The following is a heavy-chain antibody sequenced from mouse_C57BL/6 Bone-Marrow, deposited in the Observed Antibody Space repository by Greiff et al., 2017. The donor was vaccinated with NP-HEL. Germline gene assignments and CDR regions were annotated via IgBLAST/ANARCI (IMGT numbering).Heavy chain of an antibody. CDR1: GYSITSGYY. CDR2: ISYDGSN. Sequence: VQLKESGPGLVKPSQSLSLTCSVTGYSITSGYYWNWIRQFPGNKLEWMGYISYDGSNNYNPSLKNRISITRDTSKNQFFLKLNSVTTEDTATYYCARERIYYGSSLYWYFDVWGTGTTVTVSS. CDR3: ARERIYYGSSLYWYFDV. D-gene: IGHD1-1*01. V-gene: IGHV3-6*01. J-gene: IGHJ1*03.